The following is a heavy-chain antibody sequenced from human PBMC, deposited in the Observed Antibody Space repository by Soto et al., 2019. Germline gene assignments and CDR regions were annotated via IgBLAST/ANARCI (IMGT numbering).Heavy chain of an antibody. CDR3: AGGPPPVLEWLLNYYYYYGMDV. CDR2: ISSSSSYI. CDR1: GFTLTTYS. Sequence: PGGSLRLSCEASGFTLTTYSMNWVRQASGKGLEWVSSISSSSSYIYYADSVKGRFTISRDNAKNSLYLQMNSLRAEDTAVYYCAGGPPPVLEWLLNYYYYYGMDVWGQGTTVTVSS. V-gene: IGHV3-21*01. J-gene: IGHJ6*02. D-gene: IGHD3-3*01.